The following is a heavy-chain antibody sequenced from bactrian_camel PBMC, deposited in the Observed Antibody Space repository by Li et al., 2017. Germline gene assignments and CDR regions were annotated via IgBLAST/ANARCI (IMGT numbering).Heavy chain of an antibody. J-gene: IGHJ4*01. CDR1: NYNIRTCA. V-gene: IGHV3S53*01. Sequence: HVQLVESGGGSVQAGGSLELSCTAHNYNIRTCAMGWYRQAPGKEREGVAAIDSEGTTNYAESVKGRFIIAKDDANQTLYLEMNILKPEDTAMYYCAARAGGDSSFNPLWYAYWGQGTQVTVS. D-gene: IGHD4*01. CDR2: IDSEGTT. CDR3: AARAGGDSSFNPLWYAY.